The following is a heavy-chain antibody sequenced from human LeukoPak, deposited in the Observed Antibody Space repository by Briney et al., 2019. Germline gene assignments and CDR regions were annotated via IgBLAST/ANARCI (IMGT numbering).Heavy chain of an antibody. CDR3: AKAVITAPLVGS. D-gene: IGHD1-20*01. J-gene: IGHJ5*01. CDR2: INPSSGDT. V-gene: IGHV1-2*02. Sequence: GASVKVSCKASGYSFGGSYIHWVRQAPGQGLEWMGWINPSSGDTRSAPKFEGRVTMTKDTSINTAYMELNRLTSDDTAIYYCAKAVITAPLVGSWGQGTPITVSS. CDR1: GYSFGGSY.